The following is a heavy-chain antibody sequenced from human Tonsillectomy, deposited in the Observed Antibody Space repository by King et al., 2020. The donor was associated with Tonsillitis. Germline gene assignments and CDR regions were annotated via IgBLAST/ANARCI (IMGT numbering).Heavy chain of an antibody. CDR1: GGTFSSYA. D-gene: IGHD3-22*01. V-gene: IGHV1-69*12. CDR3: ARDIGDYYDSSGPTRRNAFDI. CDR2: IIPIFGTA. Sequence: QLVQSGAEVKKPGSSVKVSCKASGGTFSSYAISWVRQAPGQGLEWMGGIIPIFGTANYAQKFQGRVTITADESTSTAYMELSSLRSEDTAVYYCARDIGDYYDSSGPTRRNAFDIWGQGTMVTVSS. J-gene: IGHJ3*02.